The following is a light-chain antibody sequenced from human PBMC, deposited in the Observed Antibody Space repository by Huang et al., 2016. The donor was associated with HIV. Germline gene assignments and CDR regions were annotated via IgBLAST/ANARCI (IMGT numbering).Light chain of an antibody. CDR1: QGISSY. Sequence: IQLTQSPSSLSASVGDRVTITCRASQGISSYLAWYQQKPGKAPKLLIYAASTLQSWVPSRFSGSGSGTDFTLTISRLQPEDFATYHCQQLNSYPPTFGQGTKVEIK. V-gene: IGKV1-9*01. CDR3: QQLNSYPPT. CDR2: AAS. J-gene: IGKJ1*01.